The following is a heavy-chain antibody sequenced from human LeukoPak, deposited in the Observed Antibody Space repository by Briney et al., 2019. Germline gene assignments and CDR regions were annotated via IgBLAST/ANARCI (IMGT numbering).Heavy chain of an antibody. CDR2: INPSGGRT. CDR1: GYTFTSYY. D-gene: IGHD2-2*02. Sequence: ASVKVSCKASGYTFTSYYMHWVRQAPGQGLEWMEIINPSGGRTSYAQKFQGRVTMTRDTSTSTVYMELSSLRSEDTAVYYCARDSIVVVPAAILGFMGDYYYYGMDVWGQGTTVTVSS. CDR3: ARDSIVVVPAAILGFMGDYYYYGMDV. J-gene: IGHJ6*02. V-gene: IGHV1-46*01.